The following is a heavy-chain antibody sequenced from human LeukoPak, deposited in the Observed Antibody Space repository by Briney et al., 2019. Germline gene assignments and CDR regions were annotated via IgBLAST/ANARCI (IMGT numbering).Heavy chain of an antibody. CDR1: GFTFSSYS. CDR2: ISSSSSTI. CDR3: ARDKGYDILTGMFDY. D-gene: IGHD3-9*01. V-gene: IGHV3-21*04. J-gene: IGHJ4*02. Sequence: GGSLRLSCAASGFTFSSYSMNWVRQAPGKGLEWVSSISSSSSTIYYADSVKGRFTISRDNAKNSLYLQMNSLRAEDTAVYYCARDKGYDILTGMFDYWGQGTLVTVSS.